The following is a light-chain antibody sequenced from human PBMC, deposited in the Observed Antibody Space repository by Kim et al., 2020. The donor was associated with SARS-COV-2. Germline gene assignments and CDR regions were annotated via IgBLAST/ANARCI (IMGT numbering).Light chain of an antibody. J-gene: IGLJ3*02. CDR2: RSN. CDR1: SNNVGYPA. CDR3: SAWDSSLRAWV. Sequence: PHATHTSTGTSNNVGYPAAAWPQQHPGHPPKLLSSRSNHRPSGISERLSASRSGNTASLTISGLQPEDEADYYCSAWDSSLRAWVFGGGTQLTVL. V-gene: IGLV10-54*01.